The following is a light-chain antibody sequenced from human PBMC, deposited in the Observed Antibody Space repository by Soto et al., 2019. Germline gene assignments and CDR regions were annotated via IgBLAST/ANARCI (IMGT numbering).Light chain of an antibody. Sequence: DIVMTQSPDSLAVSPGERATINCKSSQRVLSSSNNKHSLAWYQQKPGQPPKLLIYWASTRESGVPDRFSGSGSGTDFTLTISSLQAEDVAVYYCQQYYSNPFTFGPGTKVDIK. CDR2: WAS. CDR1: QRVLSSSNNKHS. J-gene: IGKJ3*01. CDR3: QQYYSNPFT. V-gene: IGKV4-1*01.